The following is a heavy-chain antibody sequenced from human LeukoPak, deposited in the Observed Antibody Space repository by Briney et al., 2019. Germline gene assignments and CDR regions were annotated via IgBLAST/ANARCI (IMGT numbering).Heavy chain of an antibody. CDR1: GFAFSTYW. D-gene: IGHD1-26*01. J-gene: IGHJ5*01. CDR2: ISQDGGGT. V-gene: IGHV3-7*01. Sequence: GGSLRLSCAASGFAFSTYWMTWVRQAPEMGLEWVASISQDGGGTYYGDSVKGRFTISRDNAKNSLYLQMNSLRADETAVYYCARVRPGDADSWGQGTLVSVS. CDR3: ARVRPGDADS.